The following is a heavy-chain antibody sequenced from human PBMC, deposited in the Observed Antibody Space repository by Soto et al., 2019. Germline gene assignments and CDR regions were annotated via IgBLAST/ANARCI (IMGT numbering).Heavy chain of an antibody. Sequence: PSETLSLTCTVSGGSISPYYWSWIRQPPGKGLEWIGYIYYSGNTEYNPSLKSRVTISVDTSKNQFSLKLSSVTAADTAVYYCARDWHYYDSSGYPRVYGMDVWGQGTTVPVSS. CDR1: GGSISPYY. D-gene: IGHD3-22*01. J-gene: IGHJ6*02. CDR3: ARDWHYYDSSGYPRVYGMDV. CDR2: IYYSGNT. V-gene: IGHV4-59*01.